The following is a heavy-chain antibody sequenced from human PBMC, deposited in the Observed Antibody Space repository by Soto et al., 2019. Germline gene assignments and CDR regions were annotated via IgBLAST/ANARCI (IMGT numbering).Heavy chain of an antibody. J-gene: IGHJ3*02. V-gene: IGHV3-53*01. CDR1: GFNVSSNY. CDR3: TRDRGFDM. Sequence: EVQLVESGGGLIQPGGSLRLSCAASGFNVSSNYMSWVRQAPGKWLQWVSIINTGGNTHHADSVKGRFTISRDNSKNTVYLLMTRLRAEDTAVYYCTRDRGFDMWGQGTTVNVSS. CDR2: INTGGNT.